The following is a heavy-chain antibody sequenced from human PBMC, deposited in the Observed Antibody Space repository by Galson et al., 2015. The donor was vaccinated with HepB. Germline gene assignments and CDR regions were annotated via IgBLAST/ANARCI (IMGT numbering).Heavy chain of an antibody. Sequence: CAISGDSVSSHTAAWHWIRQSPSRGLEWLGRTYYRSKWYNDYAVSVKSRITINPDTSKNQFSLQLNSVTPEDTAVYYCARGSGSYYGYYYGMDVWGQGTTVTVSS. CDR2: TYYRSKWYN. V-gene: IGHV6-1*01. CDR1: GDSVSSHTAA. J-gene: IGHJ6*02. CDR3: ARGSGSYYGYYYGMDV. D-gene: IGHD3-10*01.